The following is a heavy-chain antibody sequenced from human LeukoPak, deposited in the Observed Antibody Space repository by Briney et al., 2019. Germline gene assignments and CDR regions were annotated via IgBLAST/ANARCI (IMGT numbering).Heavy chain of an antibody. J-gene: IGHJ3*01. V-gene: IGHV3-21*01. CDR3: AKDLTGTYGFDF. CDR1: GFTFSSYS. CDR2: ISSSSSYI. D-gene: IGHD7-27*01. Sequence: GGSLRVSCAASGFTFSSYSMNWVRQAPGKGLEWVSSISSSSSYIYYADSVKGRFTISRDNSKNSLYLQMNDLRAEDTAVYYCAKDLTGTYGFDFWGQGTMVTVSS.